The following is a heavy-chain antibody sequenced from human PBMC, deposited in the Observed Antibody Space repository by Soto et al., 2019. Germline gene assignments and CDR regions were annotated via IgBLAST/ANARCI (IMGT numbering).Heavy chain of an antibody. CDR3: ARGSNWNSNWFDP. CDR1: GYTFTNYY. D-gene: IGHD1-1*01. V-gene: IGHV1-2*02. J-gene: IGHJ5*02. Sequence: ASVKVSCKTSGYTFTNYYMHWVRQAPGQGLECMGWINPSSGGTMFAQKFQGRVTMTRDTSITTVYMELTSLSSDDTAVYYCARGSNWNSNWFDPWGQGPLVTVSS. CDR2: INPSSGGT.